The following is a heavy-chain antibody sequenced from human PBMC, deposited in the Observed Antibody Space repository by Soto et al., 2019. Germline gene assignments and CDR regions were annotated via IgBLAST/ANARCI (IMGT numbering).Heavy chain of an antibody. Sequence: GGSLRLSCAASGFTFSSYGMHWVRQAPGKGLEWVAVISYDGRNKYYADAVKGRFTISRDNSKNTLYLQMNSLRAEDTAVYYCARSPSSVVVAATPGEDRYWGQGTLVTVSS. CDR1: GFTFSSYG. V-gene: IGHV3-30*03. CDR2: ISYDGRNK. CDR3: ARSPSSVVVAATPGEDRY. J-gene: IGHJ4*02. D-gene: IGHD2-15*01.